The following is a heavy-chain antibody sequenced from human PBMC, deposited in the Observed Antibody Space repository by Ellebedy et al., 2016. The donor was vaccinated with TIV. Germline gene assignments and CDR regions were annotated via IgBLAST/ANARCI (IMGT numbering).Heavy chain of an antibody. CDR3: ASSRYHYYLGNTIFVY. D-gene: IGHD3-10*01. CDR1: GFTFSSYA. V-gene: IGHV3-23*01. CDR2: INGNGVST. J-gene: IGHJ4*02. Sequence: GESLKISCAASGFTFSSYAMSWVRQAPGQGLEWVSGINGNGVSTAYADSVEGRFTSSRDNSKDTLFLQMNRLRVEDTAVYYCASSRYHYYLGNTIFVYWGQGTLVTVSS.